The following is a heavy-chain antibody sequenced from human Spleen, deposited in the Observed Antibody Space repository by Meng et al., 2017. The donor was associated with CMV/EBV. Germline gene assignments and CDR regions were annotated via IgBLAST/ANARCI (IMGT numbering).Heavy chain of an antibody. V-gene: IGHV4-59*01. J-gene: IGHJ5*02. CDR3: ARAQYGSGMFAP. CDR2: IYYSGSX. D-gene: IGHD3-10*01. CDR1: XGSMSPYY. Sequence: SETLSLTCXVSXGSMSPYYWTWIRQSPGKGXXXIGYIYYSGSXTYNPSFKSRFTXSIDTSKRQIXLSLTSVTAXDTAFYYCARAQYGSGMFAPWGQGTLVTVSS.